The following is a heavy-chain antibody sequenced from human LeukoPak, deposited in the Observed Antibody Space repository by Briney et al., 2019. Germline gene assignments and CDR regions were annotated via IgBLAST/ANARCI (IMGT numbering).Heavy chain of an antibody. V-gene: IGHV1-2*02. Sequence: ASVKVSCKAAGYTFIGNFIHWVRQAPGQGLEWMGWINPNSGGTQYAERFQGRVTMTRDMSINTAYMELSGLTSDDTVVYYCVRVYSGYENFDYWGQGTLVTVSS. CDR2: INPNSGGT. CDR3: VRVYSGYENFDY. D-gene: IGHD5-12*01. CDR1: GYTFIGNF. J-gene: IGHJ4*02.